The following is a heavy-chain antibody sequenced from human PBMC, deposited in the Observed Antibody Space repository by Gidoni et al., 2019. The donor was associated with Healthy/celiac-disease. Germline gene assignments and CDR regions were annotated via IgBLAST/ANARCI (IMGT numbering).Heavy chain of an antibody. V-gene: IGHV3-64*01. D-gene: IGHD3-22*01. CDR2: ISSNGGST. CDR1: GFTFSSYA. J-gene: IGHJ4*02. CDR3: ARSYYYDSSGYYWFDY. Sequence: EVQPVESGGGLVQPGGSLRLSCAASGFTFSSYAMHWVRQAPGKGLEYVSAISSNGGSTNDANSVKGRFTIARDNSKNTLYLQMGSLRAEDMAVYYCARSYYYDSSGYYWFDYWGQGTLVTVSS.